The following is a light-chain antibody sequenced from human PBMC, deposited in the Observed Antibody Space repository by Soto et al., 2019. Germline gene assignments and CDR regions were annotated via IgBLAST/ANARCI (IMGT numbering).Light chain of an antibody. J-gene: IGKJ1*01. Sequence: EIVLTQSPGTLSLSPGERATLSCGASQSVTSNYLAWYQQKPGQAPRLLIFGASIRVKGIPDRFIGSGSGTDFTLTISRLEPEDFAVYYCQHYVTSLKTFGQGTKVEVK. V-gene: IGKV3-20*01. CDR2: GAS. CDR1: QSVTSNY. CDR3: QHYVTSLKT.